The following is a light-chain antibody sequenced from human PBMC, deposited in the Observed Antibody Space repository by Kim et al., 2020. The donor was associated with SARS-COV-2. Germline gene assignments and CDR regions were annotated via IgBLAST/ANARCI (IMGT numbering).Light chain of an antibody. J-gene: IGLJ1*01. CDR2: DVR. CDR3: WSSTDTTTLYV. Sequence: QSITISCTGTTSDVGRFDYVSWYQQLPGKAPKLVIYDVRNRPSGVSNRFSGSKSGNTASLTFSGLQAEDEADYYCWSSTDTTTLYVFGTGTKVTVL. CDR1: TSDVGRFDY. V-gene: IGLV2-14*03.